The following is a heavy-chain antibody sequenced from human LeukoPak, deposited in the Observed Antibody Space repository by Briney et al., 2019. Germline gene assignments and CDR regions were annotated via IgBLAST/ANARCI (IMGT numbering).Heavy chain of an antibody. Sequence: PGGSLRLSCAASGFTFSSYSMNWVRQAPGKGLEWVSSISSSSSYIYYADSVKGRFTISRDNAKNSLYLQMNSLRAEDTAVYYCARGIDYVWGSYRYNEDAFDIWGQGTMVTVSS. V-gene: IGHV3-21*01. D-gene: IGHD3-16*02. CDR1: GFTFSSYS. CDR3: ARGIDYVWGSYRYNEDAFDI. CDR2: ISSSSSYI. J-gene: IGHJ3*02.